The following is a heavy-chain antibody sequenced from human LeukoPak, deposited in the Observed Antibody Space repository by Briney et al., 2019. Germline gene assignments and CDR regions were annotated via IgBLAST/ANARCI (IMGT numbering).Heavy chain of an antibody. CDR2: ISYDGSNK. CDR3: AKLLWFGDLGGGPFDI. CDR1: GFSFSTYA. D-gene: IGHD3-10*01. V-gene: IGHV3-30*18. Sequence: GGSLRLSCAASGFSFSTYAMHWVRQAPGKGLEWVAVISYDGSNKYYADSVKGRFSISRDNSKNTLYHQMNSLRAEDTAVYYCAKLLWFGDLGGGPFDIWGQGTMVTVSS. J-gene: IGHJ3*02.